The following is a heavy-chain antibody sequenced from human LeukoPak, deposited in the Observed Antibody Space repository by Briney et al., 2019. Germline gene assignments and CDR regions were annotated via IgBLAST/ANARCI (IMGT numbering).Heavy chain of an antibody. CDR1: GFSFSYSG. J-gene: IGHJ4*02. CDR3: AKGGRDTSKYYFDY. CDR2: VWFGESSQ. D-gene: IGHD1-26*01. Sequence: SGRSLRLSCAASGFSFSYSGMHWVRQAPGKGLEWVAAVWFGESSQSYPDSVKGRFTISRDNSKNTVWLEMNSLRVEDTAVYYCAKGGRDTSKYYFDYWGQGTQVTVSS. V-gene: IGHV3-30*18.